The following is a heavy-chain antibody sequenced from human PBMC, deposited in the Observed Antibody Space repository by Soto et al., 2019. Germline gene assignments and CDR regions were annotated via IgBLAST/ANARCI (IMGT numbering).Heavy chain of an antibody. Sequence: EVPLLESGGGLVQPGGSLRLSCAASGFTFSSYAMSWVRQAPGKGLEWVSAISGSGGSTYYADSVKGRFTISRDNSKNTLYLQMNSLRAEDTAVYYCAKDLWAMVRGEWDYWGQGTLVTVSS. CDR3: AKDLWAMVRGEWDY. CDR2: ISGSGGST. V-gene: IGHV3-23*01. CDR1: GFTFSSYA. J-gene: IGHJ4*02. D-gene: IGHD3-10*01.